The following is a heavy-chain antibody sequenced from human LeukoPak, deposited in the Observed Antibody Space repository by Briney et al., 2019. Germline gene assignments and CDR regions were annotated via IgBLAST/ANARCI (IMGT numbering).Heavy chain of an antibody. CDR3: AKDDAWLRFGE. J-gene: IGHJ4*02. Sequence: GGSLRLSCAASGFTFSRYSMNWVRQAPGKGLEWVSLITISSNYIYYADSVKGRFTISRDNAKNSLYLEMNSLRAEDTAVYYCAKDDAWLRFGEWSQGTLVTVSS. V-gene: IGHV3-21*04. CDR1: GFTFSRYS. D-gene: IGHD3-10*01. CDR2: ITISSNYI.